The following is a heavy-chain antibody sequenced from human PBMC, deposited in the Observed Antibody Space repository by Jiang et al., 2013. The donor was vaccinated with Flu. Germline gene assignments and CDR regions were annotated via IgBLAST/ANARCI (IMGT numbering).Heavy chain of an antibody. CDR2: IYYSGST. Sequence: SLTCTVSGGSISSYYWSWIRQPPGKGLEWIGYIYYSGSTNYNPSLKSRVTISVDTSKNQFSLKLSSVAAADTAVYYCAREAAGTTYYYYYYGMDVWGKGTTVTVSS. V-gene: IGHV4-59*01. CDR1: GGSISSYY. D-gene: IGHD1-1*01. J-gene: IGHJ6*04. CDR3: AREAAGTTYYYYYYGMDV.